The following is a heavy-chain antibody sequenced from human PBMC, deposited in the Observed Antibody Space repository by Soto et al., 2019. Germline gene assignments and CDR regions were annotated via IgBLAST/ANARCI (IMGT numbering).Heavy chain of an antibody. CDR3: ARNGYSGYDIVLVENYYYYGMDV. CDR2: IIPIFGTA. J-gene: IGHJ6*02. Sequence: ASVKVSCKASGGTFSSYAISWVRQAPGQGLEWMGGIIPIFGTANYAQKFQGRVTITADESTSTAYMELSSLRSEDTAVYYCARNGYSGYDIVLVENYYYYGMDVWGQGTTVTVSS. CDR1: GGTFSSYA. V-gene: IGHV1-69*13. D-gene: IGHD5-12*01.